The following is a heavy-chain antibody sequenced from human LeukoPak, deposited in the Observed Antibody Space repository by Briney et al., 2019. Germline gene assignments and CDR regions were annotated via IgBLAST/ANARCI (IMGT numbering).Heavy chain of an antibody. CDR1: GYTFTIYG. D-gene: IGHD5-18*01. J-gene: IGHJ4*02. CDR3: ARAPRGYSYGPHDY. V-gene: IGHV1-18*01. CDR2: ISAYNGNT. Sequence: ASVKVSCKASGYTFTIYGISWVRQAPGQGREWMGWISAYNGNTNYAQKLQGRVTMTTDTSTSTAYMELRSLRSDDTAVYYCARAPRGYSYGPHDYWGQGTLVTVSS.